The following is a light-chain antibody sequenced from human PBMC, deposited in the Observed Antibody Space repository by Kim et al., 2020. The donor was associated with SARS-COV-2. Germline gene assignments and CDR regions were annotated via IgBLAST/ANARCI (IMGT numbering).Light chain of an antibody. CDR1: QTINTY. CDR2: GAS. J-gene: IGKJ2*01. CDR3: QQSYSIPYT. V-gene: IGKV1-39*01. Sequence: SASVGDRVTLTCRASQTINTYLNWYLQEPGKAPKLLIYGASRLQRGVPSRFSGTGSGTDFTLTISSLQPEDFATYFCQQSYSIPYTFGQGTKLE.